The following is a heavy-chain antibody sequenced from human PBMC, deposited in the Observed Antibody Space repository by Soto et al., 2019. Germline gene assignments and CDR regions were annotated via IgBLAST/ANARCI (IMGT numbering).Heavy chain of an antibody. CDR3: ARGEQYSGRIFDY. CDR1: GDSVSSNSAG. V-gene: IGHV6-1*01. D-gene: IGHD1-26*01. J-gene: IGHJ4*01. Sequence: SQTLSLTCAITGDSVSSNSAGWSWVRQSPSRGLEWLGRTYYRSKWYYEYAVSVRGRITINPDTSKNQYSLQLNSVTPEDTAVYFCARGEQYSGRIFDYRGQGTLVPVSS. CDR2: TYYRSKWYY.